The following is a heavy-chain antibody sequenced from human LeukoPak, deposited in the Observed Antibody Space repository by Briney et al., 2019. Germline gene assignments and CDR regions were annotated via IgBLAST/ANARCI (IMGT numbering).Heavy chain of an antibody. CDR1: GFTFSSYG. CDR2: IRYDGSNK. Sequence: GGSLRLSCAASGFTFSSYGMHWVRQAPGKGLEWVAFIRYDGSNKYYADSVKGRFTISRDNSKNTLYLQMGSLRTEDMAVYYCARGSYCSGGSCYSAYWGQGTLVTVSS. J-gene: IGHJ4*02. V-gene: IGHV3-30*02. D-gene: IGHD2-15*01. CDR3: ARGSYCSGGSCYSAY.